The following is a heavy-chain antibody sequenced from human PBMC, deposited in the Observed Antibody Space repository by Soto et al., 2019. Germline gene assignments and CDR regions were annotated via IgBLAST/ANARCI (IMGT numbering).Heavy chain of an antibody. Sequence: SETLSLTCTVSGVSISSSIYYWGWIRQPPGKGLECIGSIYYSVSTYYNPSLKSRDTISVDTSKNQFSLKLSSVTAADTAVYYCARHVHHPLSGYDFCDYWGQGTLVTVSS. V-gene: IGHV4-39*01. D-gene: IGHD3-3*01. CDR2: IYYSVST. J-gene: IGHJ4*02. CDR3: ARHVHHPLSGYDFCDY. CDR1: GVSISSSIYY.